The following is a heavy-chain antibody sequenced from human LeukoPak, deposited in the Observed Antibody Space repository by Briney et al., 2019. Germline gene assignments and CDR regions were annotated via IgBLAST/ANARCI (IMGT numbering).Heavy chain of an antibody. CDR1: GFTFSSYG. CDR2: ISYDGSNK. D-gene: IGHD6-19*01. CDR3: AKDLGVAVAGYYYGMDV. V-gene: IGHV3-30*18. Sequence: GGSLRLSCAASGFTFSSYGMHWVRQAPGKGLEWVAVISYDGSNKYYEDSVKGRFTTSRDNSKNTLYLQMTSLRAEDTAVYYCAKDLGVAVAGYYYGMDVWGQGTTVTVSS. J-gene: IGHJ6*02.